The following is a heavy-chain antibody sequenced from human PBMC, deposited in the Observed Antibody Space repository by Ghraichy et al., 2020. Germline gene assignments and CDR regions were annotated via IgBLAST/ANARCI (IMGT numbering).Heavy chain of an antibody. Sequence: SCAVSGFTVSTNYMNWVRQAPGKGLEWVSMIYGGSSTYYADSVKGRFTISRDNSKNTLYLQMSSLRAEDTAVYYCARHIGYNGMDVWGQGTTVTVSS. D-gene: IGHD5-24*01. CDR2: IYGGSST. CDR1: GFTVSTNY. CDR3: ARHIGYNGMDV. V-gene: IGHV3-53*01. J-gene: IGHJ6*02.